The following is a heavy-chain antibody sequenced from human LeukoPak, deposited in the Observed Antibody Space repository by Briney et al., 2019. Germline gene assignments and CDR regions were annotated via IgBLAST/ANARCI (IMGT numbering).Heavy chain of an antibody. V-gene: IGHV3-7*03. Sequence: GGPLRLSCAASGFTFSNFWMSWVRQAPGKGLEWVANIKQDGSEKYYVDSLKGRFTISRDNGKNSLYLQMNSLRAEDTAVYYCAHDPATVPSAGYWGQGTQVTVSS. CDR1: GFTFSNFW. J-gene: IGHJ4*02. CDR2: IKQDGSEK. CDR3: AHDPATVPSAGY. D-gene: IGHD4-17*01.